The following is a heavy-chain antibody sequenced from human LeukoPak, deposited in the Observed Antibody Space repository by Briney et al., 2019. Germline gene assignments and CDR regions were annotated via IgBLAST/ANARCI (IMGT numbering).Heavy chain of an antibody. CDR3: ARVPVGAAGRYYYYYMDV. Sequence: PSETLSLTCTVSGGSISSYYWSWIRQPARKGLEWIGRIYTSGSTNYNPSPQSRVTMSVDTSKNKFSLKLSSVTAADTAVYYCARVPVGAAGRYYYYYMDVWGKGTTVTVSS. D-gene: IGHD6-13*01. J-gene: IGHJ6*03. CDR2: IYTSGST. V-gene: IGHV4-4*07. CDR1: GGSISSYY.